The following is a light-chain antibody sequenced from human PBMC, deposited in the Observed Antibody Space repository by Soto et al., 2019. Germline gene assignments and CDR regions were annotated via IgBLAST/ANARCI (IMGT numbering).Light chain of an antibody. Sequence: SVWTQSPGTLSLSPGERATLSCRASQSVSSSFLAWYQQKVGQAPRLLIYGASSRATGIPDRFSGSGSGTDFTLTISRLEPEDFAVYYCQQYGSSPRTFGQGTRLEIK. CDR1: QSVSSSF. V-gene: IGKV3-20*01. CDR3: QQYGSSPRT. J-gene: IGKJ5*01. CDR2: GAS.